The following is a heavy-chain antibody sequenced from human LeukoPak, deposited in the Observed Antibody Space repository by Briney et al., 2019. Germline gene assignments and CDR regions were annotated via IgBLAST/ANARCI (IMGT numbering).Heavy chain of an antibody. Sequence: SETLSLTCAVYGGSFSGYYWSWIRQPPGKGLEWSGEINHSGSTNYNPSLKSRVTISVDTSKNQFSLKLSSVTAADTAVYYCARGQRVWFGELFVPHAFDIWGQGTMVTVSS. CDR3: ARGQRVWFGELFVPHAFDI. D-gene: IGHD3-10*01. CDR1: GGSFSGYY. V-gene: IGHV4-34*01. J-gene: IGHJ3*02. CDR2: INHSGST.